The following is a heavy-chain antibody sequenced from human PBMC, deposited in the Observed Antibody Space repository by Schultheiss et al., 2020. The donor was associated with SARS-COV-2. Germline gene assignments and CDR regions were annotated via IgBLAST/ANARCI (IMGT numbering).Heavy chain of an antibody. J-gene: IGHJ6*02. CDR2: IYYSGST. Sequence: SETLSLTCTVSGGSISSGGYYWSWIRQHPGKGLEWIGYIYYSGSTYYNPSLKSRVTISVDTSKNQFSLKLSSVTAADTAVYYCARGGGGGYGMDVWGQGTTVTVSS. V-gene: IGHV4-31*03. CDR1: GGSISSGGYY. CDR3: ARGGGGGYGMDV. D-gene: IGHD3-10*01.